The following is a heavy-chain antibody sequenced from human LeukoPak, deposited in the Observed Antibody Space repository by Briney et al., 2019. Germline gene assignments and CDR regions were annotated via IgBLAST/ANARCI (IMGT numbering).Heavy chain of an antibody. CDR2: ISTYDGDT. J-gene: IGHJ4*02. V-gene: IGHV1-18*01. Sequence: GASVKVSCKASGYSFPIYAISWVRQAPGQGLEWMGWISTYDGDTNYAQKVQGRVTMTTDTSTSTAYMELRSLRSDDTAVYYCARDLGPRGIISPQGYWGQGTLVTVSS. D-gene: IGHD5-24*01. CDR1: GYSFPIYA. CDR3: ARDLGPRGIISPQGY.